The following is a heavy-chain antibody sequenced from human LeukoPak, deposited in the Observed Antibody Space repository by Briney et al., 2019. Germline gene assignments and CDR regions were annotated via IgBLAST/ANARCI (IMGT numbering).Heavy chain of an antibody. CDR3: TRDPSWTSGYGMDV. Sequence: PGGSLRLSCEASKFTVSSSFMSWVRQAPGKGLEWVSVIYTDATTYYADSVKGRFTISRQNSENSVYLQMNSLRAEDTAVYYCTRDPSWTSGYGMDVWGQGTTVTVSS. J-gene: IGHJ6*02. CDR1: KFTVSSSF. V-gene: IGHV3-53*04. CDR2: IYTDATT. D-gene: IGHD3/OR15-3a*01.